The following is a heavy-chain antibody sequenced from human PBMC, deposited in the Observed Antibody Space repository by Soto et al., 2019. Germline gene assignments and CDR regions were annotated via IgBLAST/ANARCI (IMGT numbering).Heavy chain of an antibody. CDR3: ASERQWASYYFDY. D-gene: IGHD1-26*01. CDR2: ISDSSSVI. V-gene: IGHV3-11*01. J-gene: IGHJ4*02. Sequence: QVQLVESGGGLVKPGGSLRLSCAASGFTFSESYMSWIRRAPGKGLEWVSYISDSSSVIQYADSVKGRFTISRDNAKNSLYLQMNSLTAEDTAVYYCASERQWASYYFDYWGQGTLVTVSS. CDR1: GFTFSESY.